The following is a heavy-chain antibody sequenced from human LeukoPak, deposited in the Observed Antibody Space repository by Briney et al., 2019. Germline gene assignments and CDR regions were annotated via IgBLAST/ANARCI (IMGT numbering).Heavy chain of an antibody. D-gene: IGHD6-6*01. CDR1: GGSISSYY. CDR3: ARGMYSSLRLVYYYMDV. CDR2: IYYSGST. J-gene: IGHJ6*03. Sequence: SETLSLTCTVSGGSISSYYWSWIRQPPGNGLEWIGYIYYSGSTHSNPSLKSRVTISVDTSKNQFSLKLSSVTAADTAVYYCARGMYSSLRLVYYYMDVWGKGTTVTVSS. V-gene: IGHV4-59*01.